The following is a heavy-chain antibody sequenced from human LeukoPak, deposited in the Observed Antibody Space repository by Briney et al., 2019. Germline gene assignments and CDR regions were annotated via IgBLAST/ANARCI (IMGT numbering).Heavy chain of an antibody. CDR2: MNPNSGNT. CDR3: ARDMVRGVIRGYYYGMDV. D-gene: IGHD3-10*01. J-gene: IGHJ6*02. CDR1: GYTFTSYD. Sequence: GASVKVSCKASGYTFTSYDINWVRQATGQGLEWMGWMNPNSGNTGYAQKFQGRATITRNTSISTAYMELSSLRSEDTAVYYCARDMVRGVIRGYYYGMDVWGQGTTVTVSS. V-gene: IGHV1-8*03.